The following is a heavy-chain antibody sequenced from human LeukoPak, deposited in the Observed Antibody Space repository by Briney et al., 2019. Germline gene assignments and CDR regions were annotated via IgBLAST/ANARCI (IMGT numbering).Heavy chain of an antibody. CDR2: IYYSGST. D-gene: IGHD3-9*01. J-gene: IGHJ5*02. Sequence: SETLSLTCTVSGGSISSYYWSWIRQPPGKGLEWIGYIYYSGSTNYNPSLKSRVTISVDTSKNQFSLKLSSVTAADTAVYYCARGGLKLRYFDWAPAGWFDPWGQGTLVTVSS. CDR1: GGSISSYY. V-gene: IGHV4-59*12. CDR3: ARGGLKLRYFDWAPAGWFDP.